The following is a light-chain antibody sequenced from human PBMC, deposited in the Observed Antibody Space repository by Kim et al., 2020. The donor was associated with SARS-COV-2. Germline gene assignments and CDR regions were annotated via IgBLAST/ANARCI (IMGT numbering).Light chain of an antibody. Sequence: SYELTQPPSVSVAPGKTARIPCGGDNIGSKTAHWYQQKPGQAPVVVIYYDSDRPSGIPERFSGSNSGNTATLTISTVEAGDEADYYCQVWDSSSDHPVFGRGTQLTVL. V-gene: IGLV3-21*04. CDR1: NIGSKT. CDR3: QVWDSSSDHPV. CDR2: YDS. J-gene: IGLJ3*02.